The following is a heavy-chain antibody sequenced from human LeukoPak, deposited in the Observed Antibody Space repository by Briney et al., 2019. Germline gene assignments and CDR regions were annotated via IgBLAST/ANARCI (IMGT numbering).Heavy chain of an antibody. V-gene: IGHV3-21*01. CDR1: GFTFSSYT. CDR3: ARAPITIFGVVPNWFDP. Sequence: GGSLRLSCAASGFTFSSYTMSWVRQAPGKGLEWVSSITSTSSYIYNADSVKGRFTISRDNAKNSLYLQMNSLRAEDTAVYYCARAPITIFGVVPNWFDPWGQGTLVTVSS. J-gene: IGHJ5*02. D-gene: IGHD3-3*01. CDR2: ITSTSSYI.